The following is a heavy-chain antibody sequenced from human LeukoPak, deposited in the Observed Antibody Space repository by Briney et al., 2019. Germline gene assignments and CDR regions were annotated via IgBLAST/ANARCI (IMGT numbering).Heavy chain of an antibody. CDR3: ARNYYDSSGYWTPDY. J-gene: IGHJ4*02. V-gene: IGHV3-7*01. Sequence: GGSRRLSCAASGFTFSTNAMNWVIQAPGKGLEWVANIKQDGSEKYYVDSVKGRFTISGDNAKNSLYLQMNSLRAEDTAVYYCARNYYDSSGYWTPDYWGQGTLVTVSS. CDR2: IKQDGSEK. D-gene: IGHD3-22*01. CDR1: GFTFSTNA.